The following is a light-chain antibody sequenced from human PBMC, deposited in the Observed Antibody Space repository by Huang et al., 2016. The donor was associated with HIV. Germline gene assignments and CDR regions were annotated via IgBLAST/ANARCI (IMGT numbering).Light chain of an antibody. Sequence: DIQMTQSPSSLSASLGDRVTITCRASQGISNSLAWYQQKPGKAPNLLLYATSRLTSGVPSRFSGSGSGTTYTLTVSSLQPEDVATYYCQQYFTSPPWTFGQGTRLEIK. CDR2: ATS. CDR1: QGISNS. CDR3: QQYFTSPPWT. J-gene: IGKJ2*01. V-gene: IGKV1-NL1*01.